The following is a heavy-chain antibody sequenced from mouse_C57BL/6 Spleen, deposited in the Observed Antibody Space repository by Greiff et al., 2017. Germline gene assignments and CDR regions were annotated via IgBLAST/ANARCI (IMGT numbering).Heavy chain of an antibody. V-gene: IGHV3-6*01. CDR3: ARRSSYGTVDY. Sequence: ESGPGLVKPSQSLSLTCSVTGYSITSGYYWNWIRQFPGNKLEWMGYISYDGSNNYNPSLKNRIPITRDTSKNQFFLKLNSVTTEDTATYYCARRSSYGTVDYWGQGTTLTVSS. J-gene: IGHJ2*01. D-gene: IGHD2-10*01. CDR2: ISYDGSN. CDR1: GYSITSGYY.